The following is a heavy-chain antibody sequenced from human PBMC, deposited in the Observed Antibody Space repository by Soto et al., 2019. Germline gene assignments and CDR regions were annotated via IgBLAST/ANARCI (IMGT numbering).Heavy chain of an antibody. CDR1: GFTFSSYA. D-gene: IGHD6-19*01. J-gene: IGHJ4*02. V-gene: IGHV3-30-3*01. CDR2: ISYDGSNK. Sequence: GGSLRLSCAASGFTFSSYAMHWVRQAPGKGLEWVAVISYDGSNKYYADSVKGRFTISRDNSKNTLYLQMNSLRAEDTAVYYCARDFYPRYSSGWYPPYYWGQGTLVTVSS. CDR3: ARDFYPRYSSGWYPPYY.